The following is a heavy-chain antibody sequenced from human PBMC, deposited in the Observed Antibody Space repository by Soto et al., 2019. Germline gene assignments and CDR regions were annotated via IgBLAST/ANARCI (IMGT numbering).Heavy chain of an antibody. CDR1: GYTFTSHD. V-gene: IGHV1-8*01. J-gene: IGHJ4*02. D-gene: IGHD4-17*01. Sequence: QVQLVQSGAEVKKSGASVKVSCKASGYTFTSHDINWVRQATGQGLEWMGWMNPNSGNTGYAQKFQGRVTMTRNTSISTSYMELSSLRSEDTAVYYCARWDYGDYARFDYWGQGTLVTVSS. CDR2: MNPNSGNT. CDR3: ARWDYGDYARFDY.